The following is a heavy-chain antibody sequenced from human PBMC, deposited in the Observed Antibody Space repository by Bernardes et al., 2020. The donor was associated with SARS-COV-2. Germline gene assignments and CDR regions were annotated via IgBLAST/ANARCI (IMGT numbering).Heavy chain of an antibody. J-gene: IGHJ4*03. D-gene: IGHD3-16*01. Sequence: SLIISCAASGFDFGTSWMHWIRQVPGQGLVWVARIEYDSATKNYADSVKGRFTISRDNARKTVYLQMNSLRDEDMAVYYCVRATHYTWGGFHTGYFDSWGQGTLVTVSS. CDR1: GFDFGTSW. CDR2: IEYDSATK. V-gene: IGHV3-74*01. CDR3: VRATHYTWGGFHTGYFDS.